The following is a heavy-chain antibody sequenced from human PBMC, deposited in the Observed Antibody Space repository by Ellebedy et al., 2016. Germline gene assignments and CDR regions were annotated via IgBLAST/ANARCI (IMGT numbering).Heavy chain of an antibody. CDR3: AGGAGWLVDY. CDR1: GFTFSSYW. Sequence: GGSLRLSCAASGFTFSSYWMHWVRQAPGKGLVWVSRINSDGSSTSYADSVKGRFTISRDNAKNSLYLEMNSLRVEDTALYYCAGGAGWLVDYWGQGILVTVSS. J-gene: IGHJ4*02. CDR2: INSDGSST. D-gene: IGHD6-19*01. V-gene: IGHV3-74*01.